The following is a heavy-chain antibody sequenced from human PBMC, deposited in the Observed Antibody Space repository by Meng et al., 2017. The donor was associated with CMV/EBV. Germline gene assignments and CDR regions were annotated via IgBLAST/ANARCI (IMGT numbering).Heavy chain of an antibody. CDR1: GYTFTSYY. D-gene: IGHD2-2*02. CDR3: ARGYCSSTSCYNAFDI. V-gene: IGHV1-46*01. Sequence: ASVKVSCKASGYTFTSYYMHWVRQAPGQGREWMGIINPSGGSTSYAQKFQGRVTMTRDTSTSTAYMELSSLRSEDTAVYYCARGYCSSTSCYNAFDIWGQGTMVTVSS. J-gene: IGHJ3*02. CDR2: INPSGGST.